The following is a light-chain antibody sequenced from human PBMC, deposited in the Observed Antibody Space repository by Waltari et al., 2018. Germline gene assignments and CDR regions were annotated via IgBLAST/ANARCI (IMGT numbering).Light chain of an antibody. Sequence: QSALSQPPPAPRPPGPSVPLPSTGPTTYAGGYTHAPWDQHHPGQAPQPMIYEVSQRPPRFPDRFPCCRSGNTAPLTVSGLQAGDEADYCCSSYAGSNNWVFGGGTKLTVL. CDR3: SSYAGSNNWV. CDR1: TTYAGGYTH. CDR2: EVS. J-gene: IGLJ3*02. V-gene: IGLV2-8*01.